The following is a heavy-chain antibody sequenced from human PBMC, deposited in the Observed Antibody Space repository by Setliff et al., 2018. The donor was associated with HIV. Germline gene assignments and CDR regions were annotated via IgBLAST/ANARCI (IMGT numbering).Heavy chain of an antibody. CDR3: ARGRKRDGYNFYYYYMDV. CDR2: IYYSGST. D-gene: IGHD5-12*01. CDR1: GGSISSSSYY. J-gene: IGHJ6*03. V-gene: IGHV4-39*07. Sequence: KASETLSLTCTVSGGSISSSSYYWGWIRQPPGKGLEWIGSIYYSGSTYYNPSLKSRVTISVDTSKNQFSLKLSSVTAADTAVYYCARGRKRDGYNFYYYYMDVWDKGTTVTVSS.